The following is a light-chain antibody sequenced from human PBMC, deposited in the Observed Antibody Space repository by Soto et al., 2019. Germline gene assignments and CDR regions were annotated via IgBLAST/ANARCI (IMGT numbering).Light chain of an antibody. J-gene: IGKJ4*01. CDR2: DTS. Sequence: IQSTESPSVVSTSISNRVNIAGRASQSISSWLAWYQQKPGKAPKLLIYDTSTRATGVPTRFSGSRSGAEFTLTINSLQSEDFAVYCSQPYNNLPFTFGGGTKVDIK. V-gene: IGKV1-5*01. CDR3: QPYNNLPFT. CDR1: QSISSW.